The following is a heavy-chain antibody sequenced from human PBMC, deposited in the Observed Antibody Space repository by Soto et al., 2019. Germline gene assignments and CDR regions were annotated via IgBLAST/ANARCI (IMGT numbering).Heavy chain of an antibody. V-gene: IGHV3-7*03. CDR3: ARHSSSWYRGSWFDP. CDR2: IKQDGSEK. D-gene: IGHD6-13*01. Sequence: PGGSLRLSCAAAGFTFSSYWMSWVRQAPGKGLEWVANIKQDGSEKYYVDSVKGRFTISRDNAKNSLYLQMNSLRAEDPAVYYCARHSSSWYRGSWFDPWGPGTLVTVSS. CDR1: GFTFSSYW. J-gene: IGHJ5*02.